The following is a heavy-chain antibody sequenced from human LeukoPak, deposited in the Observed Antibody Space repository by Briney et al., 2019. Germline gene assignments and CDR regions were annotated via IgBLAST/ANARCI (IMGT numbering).Heavy chain of an antibody. D-gene: IGHD3-10*01. J-gene: IGHJ5*02. Sequence: ASVKVSCKASGYTFTGYYMHWVRQAPGQGLEWMGWINPNSGGTNYAQKFQGRVTMTRDTSISTAYMELSRLRSDDTAVYYCARDPRLWFGELRYNWFDPWGQGTLVTVSS. CDR2: INPNSGGT. V-gene: IGHV1-2*02. CDR1: GYTFTGYY. CDR3: ARDPRLWFGELRYNWFDP.